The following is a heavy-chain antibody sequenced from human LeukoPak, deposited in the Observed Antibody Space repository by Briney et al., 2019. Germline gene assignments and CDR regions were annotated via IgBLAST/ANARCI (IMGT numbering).Heavy chain of an antibody. Sequence: SETLSLTCAVYGGSFSGYYWGWIRQPPGKGLEWIGSIYYSGSTYYNPSLKSRVTISVDTSKNQFSLKLSSVTAADTAVYYCARRGYDSSGYYLVSWGQGTLVTVSS. V-gene: IGHV4-39*01. CDR2: IYYSGST. CDR1: GGSFSGYY. J-gene: IGHJ4*02. CDR3: ARRGYDSSGYYLVS. D-gene: IGHD3-22*01.